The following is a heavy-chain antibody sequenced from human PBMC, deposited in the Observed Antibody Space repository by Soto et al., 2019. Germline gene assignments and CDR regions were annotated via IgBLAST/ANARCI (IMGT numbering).Heavy chain of an antibody. D-gene: IGHD2-21*02. J-gene: IGHJ4*02. CDR1: GFTFSSYS. V-gene: IGHV3-48*02. CDR2: IRSSSSTI. Sequence: EVQLVESGGGLVQPGGSLRLSCAASGFTFSSYSMNWVRQAPGKGLEWVSYIRSSSSTIYYADSVKGRFTISRDNAKNSLYLQMNSLRDEDTAVYYCASLVYCGGDCYSWPPHYWGQGTLVTVSS. CDR3: ASLVYCGGDCYSWPPHY.